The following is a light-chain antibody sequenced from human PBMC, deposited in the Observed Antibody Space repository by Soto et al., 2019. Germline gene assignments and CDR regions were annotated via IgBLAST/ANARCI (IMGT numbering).Light chain of an antibody. Sequence: DLQMTQSPSSVSASVGDRVTITCRASQDVSNWLAWFQQKPGKPPKFLIYAASSLQDGVPSRFSGSASGTDFTLTISSLQPDDFATYYCQQANSFPLTFGGGTKVEIK. J-gene: IGKJ4*01. CDR3: QQANSFPLT. V-gene: IGKV1-12*01. CDR1: QDVSNW. CDR2: AAS.